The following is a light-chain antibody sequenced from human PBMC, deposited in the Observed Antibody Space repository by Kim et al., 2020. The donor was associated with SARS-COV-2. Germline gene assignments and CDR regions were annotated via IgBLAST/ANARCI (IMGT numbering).Light chain of an antibody. Sequence: EVVLTQSPGTLSLSPGERATLSCRASQGISSTFLTWYQQKPGQAPRLLLFATSSRATGIPDRFSGSGSGTDFTLTINRLEPEDFAMYFCQHYGSSRWTFGPGTKVDIK. CDR2: ATS. CDR1: QGISSTF. V-gene: IGKV3-20*01. J-gene: IGKJ1*01. CDR3: QHYGSSRWT.